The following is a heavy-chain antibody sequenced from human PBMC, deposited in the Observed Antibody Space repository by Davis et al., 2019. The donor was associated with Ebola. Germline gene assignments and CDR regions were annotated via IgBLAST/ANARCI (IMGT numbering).Heavy chain of an antibody. CDR2: IWYDGSNK. CDR3: AREDYGDYFDY. V-gene: IGHV3-33*08. J-gene: IGHJ4*02. Sequence: GESLKISCAASGFTFSSYWMSWVRQAPGKGLEWVAVIWYDGSNKYYADSVKGRFTISRDNSKNTLYLQMNSLRAEDTAVYYCAREDYGDYFDYWGQGTLVTVSS. D-gene: IGHD4-17*01. CDR1: GFTFSSYW.